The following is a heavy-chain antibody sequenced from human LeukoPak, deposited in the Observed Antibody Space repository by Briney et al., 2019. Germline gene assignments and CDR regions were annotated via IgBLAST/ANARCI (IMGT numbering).Heavy chain of an antibody. CDR1: GGSISSGFYY. D-gene: IGHD3-9*01. CDR3: ARDPVNFAGYLLTP. J-gene: IGHJ5*02. Sequence: SQTLSLTCTVSGGSISSGFYYWTRIRQPAGKGLEWIGCIYTSGSTNYNPSLKSRVTISMDTSKNQFSLKLKSVTAADTAVYFCARDPVNFAGYLLTPWGQGTLVTVSS. V-gene: IGHV4-61*02. CDR2: IYTSGST.